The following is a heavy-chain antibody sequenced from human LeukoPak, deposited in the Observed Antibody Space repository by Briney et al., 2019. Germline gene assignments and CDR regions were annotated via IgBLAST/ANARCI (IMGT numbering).Heavy chain of an antibody. CDR2: IDPNSGGT. CDR3: ARDGGGYSGYDPRYYGMDV. Sequence: ASVKVSCKASGYTFTGYYMHWVRQAPGQGLEWMGWIDPNSGGTNYAQKFQGRVTMTRDTSISTAYMELSRLRSDDTAVYYCARDGGGYSGYDPRYYGMDVWGQGTTVTVSS. CDR1: GYTFTGYY. D-gene: IGHD5-12*01. V-gene: IGHV1-2*02. J-gene: IGHJ6*02.